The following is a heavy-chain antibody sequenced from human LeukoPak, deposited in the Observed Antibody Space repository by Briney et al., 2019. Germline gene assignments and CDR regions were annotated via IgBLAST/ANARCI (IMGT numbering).Heavy chain of an antibody. CDR3: AKDPYVGGGYHFDS. D-gene: IGHD3-22*01. V-gene: IGHV3-23*01. J-gene: IGHJ4*02. Sequence: PGGSLRLSCAASGFTFSSYAMNWARQAPGKGLEWVSTITGSGGDTYYADSVKGRFTISRDNSKNTLYLQMNSLRAEDTAIHYCAKDPYVGGGYHFDSWGQGSLVTVSS. CDR1: GFTFSSYA. CDR2: ITGSGGDT.